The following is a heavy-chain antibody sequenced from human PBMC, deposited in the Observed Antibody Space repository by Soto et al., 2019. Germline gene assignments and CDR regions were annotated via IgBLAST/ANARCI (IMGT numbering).Heavy chain of an antibody. CDR3: ARVGGWYYYDSSGDNAFDI. J-gene: IGHJ3*02. Sequence: ASLKVSCKASGYTFTGYYMHWVRQAPGQGLEWMGWINPNSGGTNYAQKFQGWVTMTRDTSISTAYMELSRLRSDDTAVYYCARVGGWYYYDSSGDNAFDIWGQGTMVNVSS. CDR2: INPNSGGT. CDR1: GYTFTGYY. D-gene: IGHD3-22*01. V-gene: IGHV1-2*04.